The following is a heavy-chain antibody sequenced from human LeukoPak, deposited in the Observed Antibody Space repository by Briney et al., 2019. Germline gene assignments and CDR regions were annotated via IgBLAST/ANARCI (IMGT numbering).Heavy chain of an antibody. CDR1: GFTFSSYS. CDR2: ISSSSTI. Sequence: GGSLRLSCAASGFTFSSYSMNWVRQAPGKGLEWVSYISSSSTIYYADSVKGRFTISRDNAKNSLYLQMNSLRAEDTAVYYCARDHPYYDFWSGYPGGSIPDAFDIWGQGTMVTVSS. CDR3: ARDHPYYDFWSGYPGGSIPDAFDI. V-gene: IGHV3-48*01. J-gene: IGHJ3*02. D-gene: IGHD3-3*01.